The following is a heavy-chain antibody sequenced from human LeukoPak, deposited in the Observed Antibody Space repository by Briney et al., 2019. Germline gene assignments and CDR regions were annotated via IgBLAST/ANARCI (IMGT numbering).Heavy chain of an antibody. CDR1: GFTFSTYW. CDR2: IKEDGTDK. Sequence: GGSLRLSCAASGFTFSTYWMGWVRQAPGKGLEWVADIKEDGTDKYSVDSVKGRFIISRDNAKNSLYLQMNSLRAEDTAVYYCARDTYRFSDLWGRGTLVTVSS. J-gene: IGHJ2*01. CDR3: ARDTYRFSDL. V-gene: IGHV3-7*01.